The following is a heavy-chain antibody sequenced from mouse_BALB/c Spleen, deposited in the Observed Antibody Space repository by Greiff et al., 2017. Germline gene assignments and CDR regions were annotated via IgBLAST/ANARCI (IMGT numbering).Heavy chain of an antibody. J-gene: IGHJ4*01. V-gene: IGHV1-87*01. CDR3: ARRGSKDYAMDY. Sequence: QVQLQQSGAELARPGASVKLSCKASGYTFTSYWMQWVKQRPGQGLEWIGAIYPGDGDTRYTQKFKGKATLTADKSSSTAYMQLSSLASEDSAVYYCARRGSKDYAMDYWGQGTSVTVSS. CDR1: GYTFTSYW. CDR2: IYPGDGDT.